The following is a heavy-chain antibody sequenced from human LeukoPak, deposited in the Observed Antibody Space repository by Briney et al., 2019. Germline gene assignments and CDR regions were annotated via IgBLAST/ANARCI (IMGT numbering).Heavy chain of an antibody. Sequence: SETLSLTCTVSDGSFNFYFWHWIRQPPGKGLDWIGEIDNRGSTQYNPSLRSRVTISVDTSRNQFSLELTSVNAADTAVYFCARDSHSGFQWGQGTLVTVSS. V-gene: IGHV4-34*01. J-gene: IGHJ4*02. CDR3: ARDSHSGFQ. CDR2: IDNRGST. D-gene: IGHD3-10*01. CDR1: DGSFNFYF.